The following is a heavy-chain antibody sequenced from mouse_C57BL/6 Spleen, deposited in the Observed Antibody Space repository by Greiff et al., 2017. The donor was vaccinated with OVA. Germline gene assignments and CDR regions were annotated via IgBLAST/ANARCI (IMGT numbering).Heavy chain of an antibody. Sequence: QVQLQQPGAELVRPGSSVKLSCKASGYTFTSYWMHWVKQRPIQGLEWIGNIDPSDSDTHYNQKFKDKATLTVDKSSSTAYMQLSSLTSEDSAVYYCASVYYDYQDYYAMDYWGQGTSVTVSS. CDR1: GYTFTSYW. D-gene: IGHD2-4*01. V-gene: IGHV1-52*01. CDR2: IDPSDSDT. CDR3: ASVYYDYQDYYAMDY. J-gene: IGHJ4*01.